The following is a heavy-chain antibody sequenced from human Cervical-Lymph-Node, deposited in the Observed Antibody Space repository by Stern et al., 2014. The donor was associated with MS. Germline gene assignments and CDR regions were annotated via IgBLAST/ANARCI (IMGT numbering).Heavy chain of an antibody. CDR1: GFTFSSYS. V-gene: IGHV3-48*02. CDR3: ARSLTTDHRGYFDY. D-gene: IGHD4-17*01. Sequence: EVQLVESGGGLVQPGGSLRLSCAASGFTFSSYSMNWVRQAPGKGLEWVSYISSSSSTIYYADSVKGRFTISRDNAKNSLYLQMNSLRDEDTAVYYCARSLTTDHRGYFDYWGQGTLVTVSS. CDR2: ISSSSSTI. J-gene: IGHJ4*02.